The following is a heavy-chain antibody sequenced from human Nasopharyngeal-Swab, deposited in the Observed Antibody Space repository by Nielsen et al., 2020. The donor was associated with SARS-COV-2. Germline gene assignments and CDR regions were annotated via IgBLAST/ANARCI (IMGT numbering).Heavy chain of an antibody. V-gene: IGHV5-51*01. Sequence: GESLKISCKGSGYDFSNHWIAWVRQKPGKGLEWMGFVYPGDSDSRYSPSFQGQVPISADKSISTAYLQWSSLKASDTAMYYCARLWSSYGSSGYSWFDPWGQGTLVTVSS. CDR3: ARLWSSYGSSGYSWFDP. CDR2: VYPGDSDS. J-gene: IGHJ5*02. CDR1: GYDFSNHW. D-gene: IGHD3-22*01.